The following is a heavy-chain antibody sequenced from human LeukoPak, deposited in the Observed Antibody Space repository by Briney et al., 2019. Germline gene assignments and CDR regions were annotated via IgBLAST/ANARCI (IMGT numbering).Heavy chain of an antibody. Sequence: PGGSLRLSCAAPGFSFSTYGMHWVRQAPGKGLEWVAVIRYDGSNKYYADSVKDRFTISRDNSKNTLYLQMESLRAEDTAVYYSAKAYCSGGSCYGSYFDYWGQGTLVTASS. D-gene: IGHD2-15*01. CDR1: GFSFSTYG. V-gene: IGHV3-30*02. J-gene: IGHJ4*02. CDR2: IRYDGSNK. CDR3: AKAYCSGGSCYGSYFDY.